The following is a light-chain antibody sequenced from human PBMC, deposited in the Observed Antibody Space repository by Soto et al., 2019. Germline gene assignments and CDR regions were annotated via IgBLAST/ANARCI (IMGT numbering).Light chain of an antibody. CDR1: QSVTNSF. J-gene: IGKJ1*01. Sequence: ENVLTQSPGTLSLSPGERATLSCRASQSVTNSFFAWYQQKPGQAPRLLIYGVSSRATGIPDRFSGSGSETDFSLSIRRLEPEDFAVYYCQVYAGSHLWTFGQGTKVDIK. CDR3: QVYAGSHLWT. V-gene: IGKV3-20*01. CDR2: GVS.